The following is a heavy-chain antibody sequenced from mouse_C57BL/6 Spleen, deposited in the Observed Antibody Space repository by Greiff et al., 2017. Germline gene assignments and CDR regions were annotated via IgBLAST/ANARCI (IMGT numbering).Heavy chain of an antibody. CDR1: GFNFKNTY. CDR2: IDPANGNT. D-gene: IGHD2-13*01. CDR3: ARGDGDDYAMDY. J-gene: IGHJ4*01. Sequence: VQLQQSVAELVRPGASVKLSCTASGFNFKNTYMHWVKQRPEQGLEWIGRIDPANGNTKYAPKFQGKATITADTSSNTAYLQLSSLTSEDTAIYYCARGDGDDYAMDYWGQGTSVTVSS. V-gene: IGHV14-3*01.